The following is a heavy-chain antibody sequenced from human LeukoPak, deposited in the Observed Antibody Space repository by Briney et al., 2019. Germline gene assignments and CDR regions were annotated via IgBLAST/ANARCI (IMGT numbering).Heavy chain of an antibody. D-gene: IGHD3-10*01. CDR1: GYTFTGYY. Sequence: ASMNVSCKASGYTFTGYYVHWVRQAPGQGLEWVGWINPKSGDTEYAQKFNGRVTLTRDTSIATAYMDMSALAIDDTAVYYCARDRGPSYDSGIYYQYYFQFWGQGTLVAVPS. J-gene: IGHJ4*02. CDR2: INPKSGDT. CDR3: ARDRGPSYDSGIYYQYYFQF. V-gene: IGHV1-2*02.